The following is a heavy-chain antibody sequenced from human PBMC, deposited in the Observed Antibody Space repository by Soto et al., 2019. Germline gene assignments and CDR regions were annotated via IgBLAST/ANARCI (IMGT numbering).Heavy chain of an antibody. D-gene: IGHD3-9*01. V-gene: IGHV3-23*01. CDR3: AKDRAWLLSGFDY. Sequence: PVGSLRLSCAASGFTFSSYAMSWVRQAPGKGLEWVSAISGSGGSTYYADSVKGRFTISRDNSKNTLYLQMNSLRAEDTAVYYCAKDRAWLLSGFDYWGQGTLVTVSS. J-gene: IGHJ4*02. CDR1: GFTFSSYA. CDR2: ISGSGGST.